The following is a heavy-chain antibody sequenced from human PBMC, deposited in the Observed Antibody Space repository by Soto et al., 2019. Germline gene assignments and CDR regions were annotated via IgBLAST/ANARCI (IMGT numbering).Heavy chain of an antibody. J-gene: IGHJ5*02. CDR2: ISSSSRTI. Sequence: GGSLRLSCASSGFTFSSYSMNWVRQAPGKGLEWVSYISSSSRTIYCADSVKGRFTISRDNAKNSLYLQMNSLRAEDTAVYYCAREWDGDGYNSGWFDPWGQGTLVTVSS. CDR1: GFTFSSYS. V-gene: IGHV3-48*01. CDR3: AREWDGDGYNSGWFDP. D-gene: IGHD5-12*01.